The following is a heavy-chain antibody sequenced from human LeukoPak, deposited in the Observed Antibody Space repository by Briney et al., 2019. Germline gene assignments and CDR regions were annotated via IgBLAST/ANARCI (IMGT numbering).Heavy chain of an antibody. CDR3: ARLPRPMIADDAFDI. V-gene: IGHV4-39*01. CDR1: GGSISSSSYY. D-gene: IGHD3-22*01. CDR2: IYYSGST. Sequence: SETLSLTCTVSGGSISSSSYYWGWIRQPPGKGLEWIGSIYYSGSTYYNPSLKSRVTISVDTSKNQFSLKLSSVTAADTPVYYCARLPRPMIADDAFDIWGQGTMVTVFS. J-gene: IGHJ3*02.